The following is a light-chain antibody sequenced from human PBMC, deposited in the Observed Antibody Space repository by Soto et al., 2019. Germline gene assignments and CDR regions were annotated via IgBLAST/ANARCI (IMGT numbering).Light chain of an antibody. J-gene: IGLJ3*02. CDR3: TSYSRYSVLV. CDR2: EVS. CDR1: SSDIGGCKY. Sequence: QSALTQPASVSGSPGQSITISCTGTSSDIGGCKYVSWYQQHPGKAPKLLIFEVSNRPSGVSDRFSGSNSGNTASLTISGLQAEDEADYYCTSYSRYSVLVFGGATKVTVL. V-gene: IGLV2-14*01.